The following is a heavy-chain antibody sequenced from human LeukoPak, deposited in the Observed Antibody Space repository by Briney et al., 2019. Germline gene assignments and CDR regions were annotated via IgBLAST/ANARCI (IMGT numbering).Heavy chain of an antibody. CDR2: ISAYNGNT. Sequence: GASVKVSCKASGYTFTSYGISWGRQAPGQGLEWMGWISAYNGNTNYAQKLQGRVTMTTDASTSTAYMELRSLRSDDTAVYYCARVAVTIWFGEFIINEYYCYYMDVWGKGTTVTISS. D-gene: IGHD3-10*01. CDR1: GYTFTSYG. CDR3: ARVAVTIWFGEFIINEYYCYYMDV. V-gene: IGHV1-18*01. J-gene: IGHJ6*03.